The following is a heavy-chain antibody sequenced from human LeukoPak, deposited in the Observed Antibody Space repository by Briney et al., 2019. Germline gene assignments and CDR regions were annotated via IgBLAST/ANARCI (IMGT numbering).Heavy chain of an antibody. V-gene: IGHV3-23*01. D-gene: IGHD3-16*02. Sequence: GGSLRLSCAASGFTFSSYAMSWVREAPGKGLECVSGFSGSGGSTYYADSAKGRFTISRDNSKNTLYLQMNSLRAGDTAVYYCARDSLYRVWGSYRYPDYWGQGTLVTVSS. J-gene: IGHJ4*02. CDR1: GFTFSSYA. CDR3: ARDSLYRVWGSYRYPDY. CDR2: FSGSGGST.